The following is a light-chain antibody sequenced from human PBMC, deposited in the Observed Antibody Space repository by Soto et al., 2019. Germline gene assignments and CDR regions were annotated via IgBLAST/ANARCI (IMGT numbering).Light chain of an antibody. V-gene: IGLV1-51*01. CDR1: RSNIGNNY. J-gene: IGLJ3*02. CDR3: GTWDSTLSSDV. Sequence: QSVLTQPPSVSAAPGLKVTISCSGSRSNIGNNYVSWYQQFPGTAPKVIIFDNDERPSGTPDRFSGSKSGTSATLVITELQTGDEADYYCGTWDSTLSSDVFGGGTKVTVL. CDR2: DND.